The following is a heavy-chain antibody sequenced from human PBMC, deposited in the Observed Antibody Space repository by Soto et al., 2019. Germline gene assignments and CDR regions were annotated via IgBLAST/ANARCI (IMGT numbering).Heavy chain of an antibody. D-gene: IGHD2-2*01. Sequence: GGSLRLSCAASGFTFSRSAMSWVRQAPGQGLEWVSAISGAGGSTYYADTVKGRFTISRDNSKNKLYLQIDRLRAEDTAMYYCARDPYCGSNSCYYNYWGQGTLVTVSS. J-gene: IGHJ4*02. CDR1: GFTFSRSA. V-gene: IGHV3-23*01. CDR3: ARDPYCGSNSCYYNY. CDR2: ISGAGGST.